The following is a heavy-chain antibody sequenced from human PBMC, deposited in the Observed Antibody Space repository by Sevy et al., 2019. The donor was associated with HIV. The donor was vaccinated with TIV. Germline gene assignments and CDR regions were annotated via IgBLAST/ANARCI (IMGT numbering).Heavy chain of an antibody. J-gene: IGHJ5*02. CDR1: GFTFSSSA. CDR2: ITSNGGST. CDR3: ARETDNSARWLDP. Sequence: GGSLRLSCAASGFTFSSSAMTWVRQAPGKGLEWVSAITSNGGSTFYADSVKGRFTISRDISQNTLFLQMNSLRAEDTAVYYCARETDNSARWLDPWGQGTLVTVS. V-gene: IGHV3-23*01. D-gene: IGHD4-4*01.